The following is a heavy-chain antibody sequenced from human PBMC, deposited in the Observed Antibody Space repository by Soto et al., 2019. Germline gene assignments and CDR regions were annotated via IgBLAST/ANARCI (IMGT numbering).Heavy chain of an antibody. Sequence: EVQLLESGGGLVQPGGSLRLSCVASGFTFSSYAMSWVRQAPGKGLEWVSGISVSGGSTYYADSVKGRFTISRVNSKNTLFLQMNSLRAEDTAVYYCAKFGVFGVDITAFDYWGQGTLVTVSS. D-gene: IGHD3-3*01. CDR1: GFTFSSYA. V-gene: IGHV3-23*01. CDR3: AKFGVFGVDITAFDY. CDR2: ISVSGGST. J-gene: IGHJ4*02.